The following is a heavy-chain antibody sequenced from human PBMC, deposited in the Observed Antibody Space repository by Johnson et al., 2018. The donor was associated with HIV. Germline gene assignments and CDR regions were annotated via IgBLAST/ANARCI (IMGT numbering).Heavy chain of an antibody. CDR1: GFPFSTYS. J-gene: IGHJ3*02. Sequence: EVQLVESGGDLVQPGGSLRLSCAASGFPFSTYSMHWVRQAPGKGLEWVTVISHDGSERYYVDSLKGRFTISRDNAKNSLYLQMNSLRAEDMAVFHCARGDVGAFDIWGQGTMVTVSS. CDR3: ARGDVGAFDI. D-gene: IGHD1-26*01. CDR2: ISHDGSER. V-gene: IGHV3-7*01.